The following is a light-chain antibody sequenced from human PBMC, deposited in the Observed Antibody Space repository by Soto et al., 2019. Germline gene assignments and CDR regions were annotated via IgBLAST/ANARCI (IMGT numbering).Light chain of an antibody. V-gene: IGKV1-5*03. J-gene: IGKJ5*01. CDR2: KAS. Sequence: DIHMTQSPSTLSSSLLDIVTIIFRASQSISSWLAWYQQKPGKAPKLLIYKASSLESGVPSRFSGSGSGTEFTLTISSLQPDDFATYYCQQYNSYPCTFGQGTRLEIK. CDR3: QQYNSYPCT. CDR1: QSISSW.